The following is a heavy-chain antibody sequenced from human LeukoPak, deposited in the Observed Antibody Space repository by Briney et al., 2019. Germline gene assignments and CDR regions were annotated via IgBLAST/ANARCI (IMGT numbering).Heavy chain of an antibody. CDR3: TTLDYFPAGVY. Sequence: GGSLRLSCAASGLTFSNAWMSWVRQAPGKGLEWIGRIKSKTDGETTDYAAPVKGRFTISRDDSKNTLYLQMNSLKTEDTAVYYCTTLDYFPAGVYWGQGTLVTVSS. CDR2: IKSKTDGETT. V-gene: IGHV3-15*01. CDR1: GLTFSNAW. D-gene: IGHD2/OR15-2a*01. J-gene: IGHJ4*02.